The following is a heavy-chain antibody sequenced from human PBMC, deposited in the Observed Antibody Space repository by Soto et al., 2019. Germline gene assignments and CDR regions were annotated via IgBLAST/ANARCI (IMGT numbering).Heavy chain of an antibody. CDR3: ARRDTAMVTSDYYYGMDV. V-gene: IGHV5-10-1*01. CDR1: GYSFTSYW. J-gene: IGHJ6*02. Sequence: GESLKISCKGSGYSFTSYWISWVRQMPGKGLEWMGRIDPSDSYTNYSPSFQGHVTISADKSISTAYLQWSSLKASDTAMYHCARRDTAMVTSDYYYGMDVWGQGATVTVSS. D-gene: IGHD5-18*01. CDR2: IDPSDSYT.